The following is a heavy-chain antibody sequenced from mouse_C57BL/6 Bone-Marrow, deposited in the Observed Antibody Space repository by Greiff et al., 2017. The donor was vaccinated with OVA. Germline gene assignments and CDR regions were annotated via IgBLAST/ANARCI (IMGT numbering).Heavy chain of an antibody. Sequence: VQGVESGAELVKPGASVKLSCKASGYTFTEYTIHWVKQRSGQGLEWIGWFYPGSGSIKYNEKFKDKATLTADKSSSTVYMELSRLTSEDSAVYFGARNPYSSGYGYAMDYWGQGTSVTVSS. CDR2: FYPGSGSI. D-gene: IGHD3-2*02. CDR1: GYTFTEYT. V-gene: IGHV1-62-2*01. CDR3: ARNPYSSGYGYAMDY. J-gene: IGHJ4*01.